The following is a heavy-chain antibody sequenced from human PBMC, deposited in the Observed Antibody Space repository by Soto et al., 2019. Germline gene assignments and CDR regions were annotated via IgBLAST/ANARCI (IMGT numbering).Heavy chain of an antibody. J-gene: IGHJ6*02. CDR2: IYYSGST. Sequence: SETLSLTCTVSGGSISSGDYYWSWIRQPPGKGLEWIGYIYYSGSTYYNPSLKSRVTISVDTSKNQFSLKLSSVTAADTAVYYCARVRGEHIYYYGMDVWGQGTTVTVAS. V-gene: IGHV4-30-4*01. CDR3: ARVRGEHIYYYGMDV. CDR1: GGSISSGDYY.